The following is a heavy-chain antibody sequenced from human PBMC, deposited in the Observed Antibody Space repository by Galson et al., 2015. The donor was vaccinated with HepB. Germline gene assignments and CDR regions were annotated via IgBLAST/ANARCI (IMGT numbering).Heavy chain of an antibody. V-gene: IGHV3-30-3*01. D-gene: IGHD3-10*01. CDR1: GFSFSSYV. CDR3: AKDGGYWYFDL. CDR2: ISYDGNSK. Sequence: SLRLSCAASGFSFSSYVMSWVRQAPGKGLEWVAFISYDGNSKYYADSVKGRFTISRDNSKNALYLQMNSLRAEDTALYYCAKDGGYWYFDLWGRGTLVTVSS. J-gene: IGHJ2*01.